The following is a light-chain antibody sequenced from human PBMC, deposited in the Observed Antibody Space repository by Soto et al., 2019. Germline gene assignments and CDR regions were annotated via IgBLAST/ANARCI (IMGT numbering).Light chain of an antibody. J-gene: IGKJ4*01. CDR1: HSVSSS. CDR3: QQYNNWPRVT. CDR2: GAS. Sequence: TVLTQSPCTLSFSPFERATLSCISIHSVSSSFLAWYQQKAGQAPRLLIYGASTRATGIPARFSGSGSGTEFTLTISSLQSEDFAVYYCQQYNNWPRVTFGGGTKVDIK. V-gene: IGKV3-15*01.